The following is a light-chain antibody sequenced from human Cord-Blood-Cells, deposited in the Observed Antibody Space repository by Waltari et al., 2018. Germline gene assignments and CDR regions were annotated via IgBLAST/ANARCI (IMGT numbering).Light chain of an antibody. CDR1: QSVLYSSNNKNY. CDR3: QQYYSTPR. J-gene: IGKJ3*01. CDR2: WAS. Sequence: IVMTQCPDSLAVSLSERANINCKSSQSVLYSSNNKNYLAWYQQKPGQPPKLLIYWASTRESGVPDRFSGSGSGTDFTLTISSLQAEDVAVYYCQQYYSTPRFGPGTKVDIK. V-gene: IGKV4-1*01.